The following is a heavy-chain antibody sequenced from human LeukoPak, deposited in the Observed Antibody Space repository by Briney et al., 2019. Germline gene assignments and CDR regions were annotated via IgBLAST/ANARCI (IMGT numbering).Heavy chain of an antibody. J-gene: IGHJ1*01. D-gene: IGHD3-22*01. Sequence: SQTLSLTCAVSVDYISSSSYYWGWIRHSPGTGLEWLGDIYHSGRTYYNPSLKSRVTISIATSKTQFSLRLMSMSAADTAVFYCARRRYYDSTGYFEWGRGTLVTVSS. CDR3: ARRRYYDSTGYFE. CDR1: VDYISSSSYY. V-gene: IGHV4-39*01. CDR2: IYHSGRT.